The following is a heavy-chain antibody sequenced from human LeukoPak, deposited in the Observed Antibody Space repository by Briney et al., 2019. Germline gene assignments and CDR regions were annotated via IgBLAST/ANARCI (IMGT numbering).Heavy chain of an antibody. CDR2: ISYDGSNK. CDR1: GFTFSSYA. D-gene: IGHD3-10*01. V-gene: IGHV3-30*01. CDR3: ARSGYYYGSGGYSSWFDP. J-gene: IGHJ5*02. Sequence: GGSLRLSCAASGFTFSSYAMHWVRQAPGKGLEWVAVISYDGSNKYYADSVKGRFTISRDNSKNTLYLQMNSLRAEDTAVYYCARSGYYYGSGGYSSWFDPWGQGTLVTVSS.